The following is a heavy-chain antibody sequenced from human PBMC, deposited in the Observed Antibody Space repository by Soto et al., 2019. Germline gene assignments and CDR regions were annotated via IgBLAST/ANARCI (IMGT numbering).Heavy chain of an antibody. CDR2: IKSKADDGTA. Sequence: GGSLRLSCAAAGFTFSKAWMNWVRQAPGKGPEWVGRIKSKADDGTADYAAPVKGRFIISRDDSKNTLYLQMDSLKTEDAAVYYCATDHDYGDFYFDNWGQGTLVTVSS. J-gene: IGHJ4*02. V-gene: IGHV3-15*07. CDR3: ATDHDYGDFYFDN. D-gene: IGHD4-17*01. CDR1: GFTFSKAW.